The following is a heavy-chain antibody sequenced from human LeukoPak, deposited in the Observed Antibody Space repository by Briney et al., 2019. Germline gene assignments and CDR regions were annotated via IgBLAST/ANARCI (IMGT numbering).Heavy chain of an antibody. CDR2: IYYSGST. CDR3: ARGKRGRGSYYDY. V-gene: IGHV4-59*01. Sequence: SETLSLTCTVSGGSISSYYWSWIRQPPGKGLEWIGYIYYSGSTNYNPSLKSRVTISVDTSKNQFSLKLSSVTAADTAVYYCARGKRGRGSYYDYWGQGTLVTVSS. J-gene: IGHJ4*02. D-gene: IGHD1-26*01. CDR1: GGSISSYY.